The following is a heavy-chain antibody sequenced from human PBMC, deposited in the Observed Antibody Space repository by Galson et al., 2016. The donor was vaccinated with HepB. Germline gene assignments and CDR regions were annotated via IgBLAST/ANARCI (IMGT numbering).Heavy chain of an antibody. D-gene: IGHD2-2*02. CDR2: ISYDGSNK. J-gene: IGHJ4*02. Sequence: SLRLSCAASGFTFSTYAMHWVRQAPGKGLEWVAIISYDGSNKYYIDSVKGRFTISRDNSKNTSYLQMNSLRAEDTAVYYCVKDGVEPGAIARTAGGWFDYWGQGNLVTVSA. V-gene: IGHV3-30*18. CDR1: GFTFSTYA. CDR3: VKDGVEPGAIARTAGGWFDY.